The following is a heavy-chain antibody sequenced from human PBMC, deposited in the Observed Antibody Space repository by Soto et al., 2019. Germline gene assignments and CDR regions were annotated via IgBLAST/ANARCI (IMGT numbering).Heavy chain of an antibody. CDR2: IYSGGST. D-gene: IGHD3-3*01. J-gene: IGHJ6*02. Sequence: GGSLRLSCAASGFTVSSNYMSWVRQAPGKGLEWVSVIYSGGSTYYADSVKGRFTISRDNSKNTLYLQMNSLRAEDTAVYYCARGRKVRFLEWLTPRFSYYYYGMDVWGQGTTVTVPS. CDR3: ARGRKVRFLEWLTPRFSYYYYGMDV. CDR1: GFTVSSNY. V-gene: IGHV3-53*01.